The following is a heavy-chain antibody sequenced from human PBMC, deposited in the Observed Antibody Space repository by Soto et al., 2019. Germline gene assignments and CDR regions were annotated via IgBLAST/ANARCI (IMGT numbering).Heavy chain of an antibody. CDR1: GDSISSSSYY. CDR2: IYYSGST. D-gene: IGHD4-4*01. V-gene: IGHV4-39*01. CDR3: ASSGGLQHIDY. J-gene: IGHJ4*02. Sequence: QLQLQESGPGLVKPSETLSLTCTVSGDSISSSSYYWGWIRQPPGKGLEWIGSIYYSGSTYYNPSLKSRVTISVDTSKNQFSLKLSSVTAADTAVHYCASSGGLQHIDYWGQGTLVTVSS.